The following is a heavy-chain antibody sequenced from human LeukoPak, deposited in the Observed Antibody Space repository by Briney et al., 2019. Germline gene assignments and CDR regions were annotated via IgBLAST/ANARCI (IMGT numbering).Heavy chain of an antibody. Sequence: SETLSLTCTGSGGSISSYYWSWIRQPPGKGLEWIGYIYYSGSTNYNPSLKSRVTISVDTSKNQFSLKLSSVTAADTAVYYCARLYYDSSGYYYPAFDYWGQGTLVTVSS. CDR1: GGSISSYY. CDR2: IYYSGST. J-gene: IGHJ4*02. V-gene: IGHV4-59*08. D-gene: IGHD3-22*01. CDR3: ARLYYDSSGYYYPAFDY.